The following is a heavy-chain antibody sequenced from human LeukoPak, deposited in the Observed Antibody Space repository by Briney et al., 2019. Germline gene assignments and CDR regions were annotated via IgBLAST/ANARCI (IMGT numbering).Heavy chain of an antibody. CDR1: GFTFSNFG. Sequence: GGSLRLSCAASGFTFSNFGMHWVRQAPGKGLEWVEVISSDGNDEYYANAVKGRFTISRDNSMNTLYLQMNSLRAEDTAIYYCAKDLTTLTLGKDYWGQGTLVTVSS. CDR2: ISSDGNDE. J-gene: IGHJ4*02. D-gene: IGHD4-17*01. CDR3: AKDLTTLTLGKDY. V-gene: IGHV3-30*18.